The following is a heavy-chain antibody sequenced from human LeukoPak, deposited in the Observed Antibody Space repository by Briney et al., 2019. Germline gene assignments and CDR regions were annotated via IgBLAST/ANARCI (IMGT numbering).Heavy chain of an antibody. D-gene: IGHD2-15*01. CDR2: ISGSGGGT. J-gene: IGHJ4*02. V-gene: IGHV3-23*01. CDR1: GFTFTSDA. Sequence: GGSLRLSCIGTGFTFTSDARGWVRQAPGKGLEWVSGISGSGGGTYYADSVKRRFSISRDDSKNTLYLQMISLRVEDTAVYYCAKDRGRTWVQVANWGQGTLVTVSS. CDR3: AKDRGRTWVQVAN.